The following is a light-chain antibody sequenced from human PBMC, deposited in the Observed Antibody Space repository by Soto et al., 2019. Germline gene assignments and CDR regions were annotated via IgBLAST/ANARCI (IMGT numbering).Light chain of an antibody. CDR1: QDIGDR. V-gene: IGKV1-12*01. J-gene: IGKJ4*01. CDR2: LAS. CDR3: QQANSFPLT. Sequence: DIQMTQSPTSLSASVGDTVTITCRASQDIGDRLAWYQHKSGKAPKVLIYLASVLQSGVPPRFSGSGSGTDFTLTISSLQPEDFATYSCQQANSFPLTFGGGTKVEIK.